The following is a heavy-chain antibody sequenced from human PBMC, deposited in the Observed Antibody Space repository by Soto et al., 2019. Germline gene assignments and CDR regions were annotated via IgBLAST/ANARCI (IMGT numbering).Heavy chain of an antibody. V-gene: IGHV1-69*02. D-gene: IGHD3-10*01. CDR2: VNPIVGIS. CDR3: ATSYGSGSTHFDS. CDR1: EGTFNFYT. J-gene: IGHJ4*02. Sequence: QVQLVQSGAEVKKPGSSVKVSCTASEGTFNFYTINWVRQAPGQGLEWVGRVNPIVGISNYAQKFQGRVSITADKSTTTASMSLNSLKSEDTAIYYCATSYGSGSTHFDSWGQGTLVTVSS.